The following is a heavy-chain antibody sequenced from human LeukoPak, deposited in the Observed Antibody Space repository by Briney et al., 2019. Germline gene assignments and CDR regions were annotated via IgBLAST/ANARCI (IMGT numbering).Heavy chain of an antibody. CDR3: ARVGGGLSFAFDI. Sequence: PGGSLRLSCAASGFTFSSYSMNWVRQAPGKGLEWVSSISSSSSYIYYADSVKGRFTISRDNAKNSLYLQMNSLRAEDTAVYYCARVGGGLSFAFDIWGQGTMVTVSS. CDR2: ISSSSSYI. D-gene: IGHD3-16*02. V-gene: IGHV3-21*01. CDR1: GFTFSSYS. J-gene: IGHJ3*02.